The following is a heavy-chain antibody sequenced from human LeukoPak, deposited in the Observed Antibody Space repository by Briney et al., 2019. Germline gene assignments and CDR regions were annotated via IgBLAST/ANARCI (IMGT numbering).Heavy chain of an antibody. CDR2: ISSSGSTI. CDR3: ARETDSTLFDY. D-gene: IGHD2-2*01. V-gene: IGHV3-48*03. CDR1: GFTFGDYA. J-gene: IGHJ4*02. Sequence: GGSLRLSCTASGFTFGDYAMNWVRQAPGKGLEWVSYISSSGSTIFYADSVKGRFTISRDNAKNSLYLQMNSLRAEDTAVYYCARETDSTLFDYWGQGTLVTVSS.